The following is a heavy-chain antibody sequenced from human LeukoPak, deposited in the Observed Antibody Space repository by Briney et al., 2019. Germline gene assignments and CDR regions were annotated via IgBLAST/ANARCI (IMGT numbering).Heavy chain of an antibody. V-gene: IGHV4-39*07. CDR2: IYYSGST. J-gene: IGHJ4*02. D-gene: IGHD3-22*01. Sequence: SETLSLTCTVSGGSISSSSYYWGRIRQPPGKGLEWIGSIYYSGSTYYNPSLKSRVTISVDTSKNQFSLKLNSVTAADTAVYYCARGNSYYDSSGAFDYWGQGTLVTVSS. CDR1: GGSISSSSYY. CDR3: ARGNSYYDSSGAFDY.